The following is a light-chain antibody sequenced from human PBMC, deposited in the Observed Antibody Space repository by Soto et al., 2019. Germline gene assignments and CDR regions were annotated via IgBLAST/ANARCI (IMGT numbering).Light chain of an antibody. CDR3: QRSYITPWT. V-gene: IGKV1-39*01. J-gene: IGKJ1*01. CDR2: AAS. Sequence: DIQMTQSPSSLSASVGDRVTITCRASQSISTHLNWYQQKPGKAPKLLIYAASSLQSRVPSRFSGSGSGTDFTLTISSLQPEDFATYFCQRSYITPWTFGQGTKVEIK. CDR1: QSISTH.